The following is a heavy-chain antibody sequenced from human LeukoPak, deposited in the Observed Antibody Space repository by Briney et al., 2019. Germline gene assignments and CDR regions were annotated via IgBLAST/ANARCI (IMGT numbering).Heavy chain of an antibody. CDR2: ISYDGSNK. CDR3: ARGRSGWYYYYGMDV. D-gene: IGHD6-19*01. CDR1: GFTFSSYA. J-gene: IGHJ6*02. V-gene: IGHV3-30*01. Sequence: QTGGSLRLSCAASGFTFSSYAMHWVRQAPGKGLEWVAVISYDGSNKYYADSVKGRFTISRDNSKNTLYLQTNSLRAEDTAVYYCARGRSGWYYYYGMDVWGQGTTVTVSS.